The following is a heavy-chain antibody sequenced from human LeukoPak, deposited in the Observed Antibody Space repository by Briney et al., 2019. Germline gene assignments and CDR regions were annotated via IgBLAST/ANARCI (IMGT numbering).Heavy chain of an antibody. D-gene: IGHD3-10*01. Sequence: GGSLRLSCAASGFTFSSYAVSWVRQVPGKGLEWVSSISGSGSTYYADSVKGRITTSRDNSKNTLYLQMNSLRAEDTAVYYCAKDRAVRGLMGAGDYWGQGTLVTVSS. CDR3: AKDRAVRGLMGAGDY. V-gene: IGHV3-23*01. CDR2: ISGSGST. J-gene: IGHJ4*02. CDR1: GFTFSSYA.